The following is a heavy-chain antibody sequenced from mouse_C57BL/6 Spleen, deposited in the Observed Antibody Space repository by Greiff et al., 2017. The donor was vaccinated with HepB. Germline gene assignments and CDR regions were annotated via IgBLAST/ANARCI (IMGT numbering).Heavy chain of an antibody. D-gene: IGHD1-1*01. Sequence: EVQLQQSGPGLAKPSQTLSLTCSVTGYSITSDYWNWIRKFPGNKLEYLGYLSYSGSTYYNPSLKSRISITRDTSKNQYYLQLNSVTTEDTATYYCARSHYYGSSYAFYYAMDYWGQGTSVTVSS. V-gene: IGHV3-8*01. J-gene: IGHJ4*01. CDR1: GYSITSDY. CDR2: LSYSGST. CDR3: ARSHYYGSSYAFYYAMDY.